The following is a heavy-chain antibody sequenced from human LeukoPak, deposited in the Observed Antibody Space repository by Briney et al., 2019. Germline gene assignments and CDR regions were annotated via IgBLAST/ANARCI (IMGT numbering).Heavy chain of an antibody. CDR3: ARVVVVTRYNWFDP. CDR2: ISAYNGNT. D-gene: IGHD3-22*01. V-gene: IGHV1-18*04. J-gene: IGHJ5*02. CDR1: GYTFTSYY. Sequence: ASVKVSCKASGYTFTSYYMHWVRQAPGQGLEWMGWISAYNGNTNYAQKLQGRVTMTTDTSTSTAYMELRSLRSDDTAVYYCARVVVVTRYNWFDPWGQGTLVTVSS.